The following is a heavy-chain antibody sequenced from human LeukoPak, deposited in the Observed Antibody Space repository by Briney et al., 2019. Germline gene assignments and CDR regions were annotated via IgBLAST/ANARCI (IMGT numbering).Heavy chain of an antibody. CDR2: IIPIFGTA. V-gene: IGHV1-69*13. J-gene: IGHJ4*02. D-gene: IGHD5-24*01. CDR1: GGTFSSHA. Sequence: ASVKVSCKASGGTFSSHAISWVRQAPGQGLEWMGGIIPIFGTANYAQKFQGRVTITADESTSTAYMELSSLRSEDTAVYYCASGLNRDGYNYYYFDYWGQGTLVTVSS. CDR3: ASGLNRDGYNYYYFDY.